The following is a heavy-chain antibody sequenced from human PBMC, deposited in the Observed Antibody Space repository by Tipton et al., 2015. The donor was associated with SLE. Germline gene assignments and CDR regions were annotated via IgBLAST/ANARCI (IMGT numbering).Heavy chain of an antibody. CDR1: GGSISSYY. CDR3: ARGRGSSSSPDY. V-gene: IGHV4-59*01. CDR2: IYYSGST. J-gene: IGHJ4*02. D-gene: IGHD6-6*01. Sequence: TLSLTCTVSGGSISSYYWSWIRQPPGKGLEWIGYIYYSGSTNYNPSLKSRVTISVDTSKNQFSLKLSSVTAADTAVHYCARGRGSSSSPDYWGQGTLVTVSS.